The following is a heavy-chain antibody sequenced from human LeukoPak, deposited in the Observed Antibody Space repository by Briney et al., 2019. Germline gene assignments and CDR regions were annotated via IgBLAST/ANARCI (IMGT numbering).Heavy chain of an antibody. J-gene: IGHJ4*02. Sequence: KTSETLSLTCTVSGGSISSYYWSWIRQPAGKGLEWIGRIYTSGSTNYNPSLKSRVTMSVDTSKNQFSLKLSSVTAADTAVYYCARSTYDDILTGDLFDYWGQGTLVTVP. V-gene: IGHV4-4*07. CDR1: GGSISSYY. CDR2: IYTSGST. CDR3: ARSTYDDILTGDLFDY. D-gene: IGHD3-9*01.